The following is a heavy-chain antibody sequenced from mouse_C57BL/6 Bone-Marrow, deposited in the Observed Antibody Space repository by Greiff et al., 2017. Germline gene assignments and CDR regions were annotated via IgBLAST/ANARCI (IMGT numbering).Heavy chain of an antibody. CDR3: ASYGGYYFDY. CDR1: GYTFTSYW. J-gene: IGHJ2*01. Sequence: QVQLQQPGAELVKPGASVKLSCKASGYTFTSYWMQWVKQRPGQGLEWIGEIDPSDSYTNYNQKFKGKATLTVDTSSGTAYMQLSSLTSEDSAVYYCASYGGYYFDYWGQGTTLTVSS. V-gene: IGHV1-50*01. CDR2: IDPSDSYT. D-gene: IGHD1-2*01.